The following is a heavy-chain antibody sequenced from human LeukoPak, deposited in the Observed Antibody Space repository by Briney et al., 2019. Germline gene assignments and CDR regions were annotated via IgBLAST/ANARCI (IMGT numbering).Heavy chain of an antibody. CDR3: ARSSSSHDNFGFDY. J-gene: IGHJ4*02. CDR2: IFYSGGT. V-gene: IGHV4-30-4*01. CDR1: GGSISSDDYY. Sequence: SETLSLTCTVSGGSISSDDYYWSWIRQPPGKGLEWIGHIFYSGGTYYNPSLRSRVSISVGTSKNQFSLKLSSVTAADTAVYYCARSSSSHDNFGFDYWGQGTLVTVSS. D-gene: IGHD6-13*01.